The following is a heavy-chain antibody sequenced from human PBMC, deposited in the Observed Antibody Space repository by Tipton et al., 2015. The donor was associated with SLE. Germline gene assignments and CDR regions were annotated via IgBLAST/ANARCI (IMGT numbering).Heavy chain of an antibody. CDR3: AKYYYDATGYQSVDY. J-gene: IGHJ4*02. CDR2: VSTSGTT. D-gene: IGHD3-22*01. Sequence: TLSLTCAVSGGSISSGIYYWSWIRQPAGKGLEWVGRVSTSGTTNYNPSLRGRVTISLDTSKNHFSLKLTSVTAADTAVYYCAKYYYDATGYQSVDYWGQGALVTVSS. CDR1: GGSISSGIYY. V-gene: IGHV4-61*02.